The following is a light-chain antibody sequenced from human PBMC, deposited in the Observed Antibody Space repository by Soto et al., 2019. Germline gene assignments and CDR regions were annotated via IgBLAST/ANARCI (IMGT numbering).Light chain of an antibody. CDR1: QRISNY. J-gene: IGKJ3*01. Sequence: DIQMTQSPSSLSASVGDRVTITCRASQRISNYLNWYQQKPGKAPTLLIFAESRLQSGVPPRFNGSGSGTDFTLTISSLQPEDFATYFCQQTYNTPRSTFGPGTKVDNK. V-gene: IGKV1-39*01. CDR2: AES. CDR3: QQTYNTPRST.